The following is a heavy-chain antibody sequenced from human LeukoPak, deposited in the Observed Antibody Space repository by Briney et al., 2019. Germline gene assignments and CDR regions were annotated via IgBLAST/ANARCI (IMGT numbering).Heavy chain of an antibody. CDR2: ISAYNGNT. CDR1: GYTFTSYG. Sequence: GASVKVSCNASGYTFTSYGISWVRQPHAPGLELMGWISAYNGNTNNAQKLQGGVTMTTDTSTSTAYMELRSLRSDDTAVYDCARAPTARSHSSGWYVRWFDPWGQGTLVTVSS. V-gene: IGHV1-18*01. D-gene: IGHD6-19*01. CDR3: ARAPTARSHSSGWYVRWFDP. J-gene: IGHJ5*02.